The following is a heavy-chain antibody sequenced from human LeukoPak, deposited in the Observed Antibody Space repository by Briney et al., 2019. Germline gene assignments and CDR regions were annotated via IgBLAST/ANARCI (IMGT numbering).Heavy chain of an antibody. CDR2: MNPNSGNT. J-gene: IGHJ1*01. D-gene: IGHD4-23*01. Sequence: ASVKVSCKASGYTFTSYDINWVRQATGQGLEWMGWMNPNSGNTGYAQKFQGRVTMTRDMSTSTVYMELSSLRSEDTAVYYCARVFGNWAGFFQHWGQGTLVTVSS. CDR1: GYTFTSYD. V-gene: IGHV1-8*02. CDR3: ARVFGNWAGFFQH.